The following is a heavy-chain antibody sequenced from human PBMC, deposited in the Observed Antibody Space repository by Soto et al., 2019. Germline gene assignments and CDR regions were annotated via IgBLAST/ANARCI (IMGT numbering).Heavy chain of an antibody. CDR3: ARDTISTMVRGVPPFDP. CDR2: ISAYNGNT. CDR1: GYTFTSYG. Sequence: GASVKVSCKASGYTFTSYGISWVRQAPGQGLEWMGWISAYNGNTNYAQKLQGRVTMTTDTSTSTAYMELRSLRSDDTAVYYCARDTISTMVRGVPPFDPWGQGTLVTVSS. V-gene: IGHV1-18*01. J-gene: IGHJ5*02. D-gene: IGHD3-10*01.